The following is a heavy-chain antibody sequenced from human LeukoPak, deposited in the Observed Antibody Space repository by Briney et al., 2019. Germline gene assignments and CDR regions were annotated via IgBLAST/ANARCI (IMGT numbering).Heavy chain of an antibody. Sequence: PGGSLRLSCAASGLTLSRYGMHWVRQAPGKGLEWVAFIWYDGSNTYYADSVKGRFTISRDNSKNTLSLQMNSLREEDTAVYYCTKDGDDSIDYWGQGTLVTVSS. CDR1: GLTLSRYG. J-gene: IGHJ4*02. CDR2: IWYDGSNT. CDR3: TKDGDDSIDY. V-gene: IGHV3-30*02. D-gene: IGHD3-22*01.